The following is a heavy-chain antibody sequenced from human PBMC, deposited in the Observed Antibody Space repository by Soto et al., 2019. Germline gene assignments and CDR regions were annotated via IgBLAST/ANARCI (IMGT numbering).Heavy chain of an antibody. J-gene: IGHJ4*02. V-gene: IGHV4-4*07. CDR2: IFSSGST. D-gene: IGHD5-12*01. CDR3: AREGSYSAYNFAHGIQLWSFDF. Sequence: SETLSLTCTVSGGSINTFYWSWVRQPAGEGLEWIGRIFSSGSTSFNPSLESRVALSVDTSKNHFSLNLSSVTAADMAVYYCAREGSYSAYNFAHGIQLWSFDFWGQGALVTVPS. CDR1: GGSINTFY.